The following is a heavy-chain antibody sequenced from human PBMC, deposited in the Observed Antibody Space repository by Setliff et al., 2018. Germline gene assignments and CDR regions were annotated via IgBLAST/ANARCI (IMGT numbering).Heavy chain of an antibody. CDR2: INQDGSVK. Sequence: GGSLRLSCAASGFTFSGYYRQWIRQAPGKGLEWVANINQDGSVKYYVDSVKGRFTISRDNAKNSLYLQMNSLRAEDTAVYYCASDWNDAVDYWGQGTLVTVSS. D-gene: IGHD1-1*01. CDR3: ASDWNDAVDY. J-gene: IGHJ4*02. V-gene: IGHV3-7*05. CDR1: GFTFSGYY.